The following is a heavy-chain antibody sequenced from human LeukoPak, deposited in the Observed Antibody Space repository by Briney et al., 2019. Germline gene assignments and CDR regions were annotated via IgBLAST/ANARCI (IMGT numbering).Heavy chain of an antibody. D-gene: IGHD2-21*02. J-gene: IGHJ3*02. CDR3: ARGGGNAYCGGDCYSDAFDI. Sequence: LETLSLTCAVYGGSFSGYYWSWIRQPPGKGLEWIGEINHSGSTNYNPSLKSRVTISVDTSKNQFSLKLSSVTAADTAVYYCARGGGNAYCGGDCYSDAFDIWGQGTMVTVSS. V-gene: IGHV4-34*01. CDR1: GGSFSGYY. CDR2: INHSGST.